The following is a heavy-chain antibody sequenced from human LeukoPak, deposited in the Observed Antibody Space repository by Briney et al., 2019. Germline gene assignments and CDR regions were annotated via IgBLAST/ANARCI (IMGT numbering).Heavy chain of an antibody. V-gene: IGHV1-2*02. Sequence: ASVKVSCKASGYTFTGYYMHWVRQAPGQGLEWMGWINPNSGGTNYAQKFQGRVTMTRDTSISTAYMELSSLRSEDTAVYCCARGVDTAMGGDFDYWGQGTLVTVSS. J-gene: IGHJ4*02. CDR3: ARGVDTAMGGDFDY. CDR1: GYTFTGYY. D-gene: IGHD5-18*01. CDR2: INPNSGGT.